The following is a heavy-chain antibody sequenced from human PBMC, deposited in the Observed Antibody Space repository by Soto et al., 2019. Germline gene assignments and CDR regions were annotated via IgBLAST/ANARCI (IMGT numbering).Heavy chain of an antibody. CDR3: AKAQAFDV. V-gene: IGHV3-30*18. J-gene: IGHJ3*01. Sequence: QVQLVESGGGVVQPGGSLRLSCTASGFTFSSYGIHWVRQAPGKGLDWVALISPDGNSKFFVDSVKGRFTVSMDESKTTLYLQMNYLTAEDTAVYYCAKAQAFDVWGQGTMVTVSS. CDR2: ISPDGNSK. CDR1: GFTFSSYG.